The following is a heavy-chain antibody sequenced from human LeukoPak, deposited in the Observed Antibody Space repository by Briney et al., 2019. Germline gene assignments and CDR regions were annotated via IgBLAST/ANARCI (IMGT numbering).Heavy chain of an antibody. CDR3: AKGWGGGSDTLPFDY. J-gene: IGHJ4*02. D-gene: IGHD2-15*01. CDR2: ISGSGDST. CDR1: GFTFNNYA. V-gene: IGHV3-23*01. Sequence: GGSLRLSCAASGFTFNNYAMSWVRQAPGKGLECVSAISGSGDSTYYADSVKGRFTISRDNSKNTLYLQMNSPRADDTAVYYCAKGWGGGSDTLPFDYWGQGTLVTVSS.